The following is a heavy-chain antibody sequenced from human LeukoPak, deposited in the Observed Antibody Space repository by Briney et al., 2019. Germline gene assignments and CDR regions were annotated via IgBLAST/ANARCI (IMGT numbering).Heavy chain of an antibody. V-gene: IGHV3-30-3*02. D-gene: IGHD3-22*01. CDR3: AKTLHSSGYYYSDAFDI. CDR2: IARDGKDK. CDR1: GFTFSSYA. Sequence: GGSLRLSCAASGFTFSSYAMHWVRQAPGKGPEWVTVIARDGKDKHHADSVKGRFTISRDNSKNTLYLQMNSLRTEDTAVYYCAKTLHSSGYYYSDAFDIWGQGTMVTVSS. J-gene: IGHJ3*02.